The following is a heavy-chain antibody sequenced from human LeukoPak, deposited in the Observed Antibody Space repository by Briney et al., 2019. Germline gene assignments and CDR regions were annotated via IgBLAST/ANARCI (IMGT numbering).Heavy chain of an antibody. Sequence: SETLSLTCTVSGGSISSSSYYWGWIRQPPGKGLEWIGSIYYSGSTYYNPSLKSRVTISVDTSKNQFSLKLSSVTAADTAVYYCARGPNYYDFWSGGYYYYYYYMDVWGKGTTVTVSS. V-gene: IGHV4-39*01. CDR1: GGSISSSSYY. J-gene: IGHJ6*03. CDR2: IYYSGST. CDR3: ARGPNYYDFWSGGYYYYYYYMDV. D-gene: IGHD3-3*01.